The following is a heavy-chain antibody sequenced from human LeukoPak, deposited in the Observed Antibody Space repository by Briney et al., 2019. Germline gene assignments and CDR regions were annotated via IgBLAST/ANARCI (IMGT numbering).Heavy chain of an antibody. CDR3: ARVGGIVATIVDY. Sequence: PGGSLRLACAASGFTLSSSWMMSWVRQAPGKGLEWVANIKQDGIEKFYVGSVKGRFTISRDDAKNSLHLQMNSLRAEDTAVYYCARVGGIVATIVDYWGQGTLVTVSS. D-gene: IGHD5-12*01. J-gene: IGHJ4*02. CDR2: IKQDGIEK. CDR1: GFTLSSSW. V-gene: IGHV3-7*01.